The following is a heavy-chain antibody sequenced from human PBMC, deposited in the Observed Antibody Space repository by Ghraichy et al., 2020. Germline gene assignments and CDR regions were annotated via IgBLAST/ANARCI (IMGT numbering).Heavy chain of an antibody. CDR3: ARAFNDYGDHEAAFDI. CDR2: IIPIFGTA. V-gene: IGHV1-69*13. Sequence: SVKVSCKASGGTFSSYAISWVRQAPGQGLEWMGGIIPIFGTANYAQKFQGRVTITADESTSTAYMELSSLRSEDTAVYYCARAFNDYGDHEAAFDIWGQGTMVTVSS. CDR1: GGTFSSYA. J-gene: IGHJ3*02. D-gene: IGHD4-17*01.